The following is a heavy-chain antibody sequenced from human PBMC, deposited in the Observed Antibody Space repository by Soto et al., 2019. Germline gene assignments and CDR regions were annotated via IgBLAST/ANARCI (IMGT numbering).Heavy chain of an antibody. CDR1: GFTFSTYP. Sequence: QVQLVESGGGVVQPGRSLRLSCAASGFTFSTYPMHWVCQAPGKGLEWVAVISYDGSSKYYADSVKGRFTISRDNSKNTLYLQMNSLRAEDTAVYYCARVRLLTLTDYYYGMDVWGQGPTVTVSS. D-gene: IGHD4-17*01. CDR2: ISYDGSSK. J-gene: IGHJ6*02. V-gene: IGHV3-30-3*01. CDR3: ARVRLLTLTDYYYGMDV.